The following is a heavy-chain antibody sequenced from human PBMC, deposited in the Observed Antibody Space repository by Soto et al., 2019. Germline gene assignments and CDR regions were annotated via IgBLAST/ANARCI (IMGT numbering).Heavy chain of an antibody. CDR3: ARTTTVKSFGWFDP. CDR1: GGSISSYY. D-gene: IGHD4-4*01. Sequence: TSETLSLTCTVSGGSISSYYWSWIRQPPGKGLEWIGYIYYSGSTNYNPSLKSRVTISVDTSKNQFSLKLSSVTAADTAVYYCARTTTVKSFGWFDPWGQGTVVTVSS. J-gene: IGHJ5*02. V-gene: IGHV4-59*08. CDR2: IYYSGST.